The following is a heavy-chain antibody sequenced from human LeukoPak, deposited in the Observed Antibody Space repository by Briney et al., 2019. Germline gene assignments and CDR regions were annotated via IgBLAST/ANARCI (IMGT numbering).Heavy chain of an antibody. CDR3: ATLGGGNSYFDY. CDR1: GFTFSSYG. V-gene: IGHV3-30*03. CDR2: ISYDGSNK. J-gene: IGHJ4*02. D-gene: IGHD4-23*01. Sequence: GGSLRLSCAASGFTFSSYGMHWVRQAPGKGLEWVAVISYDGSNKYYADSVKGRFTISRDNSKNTLYLQMSSLRAEDTAVYYCATLGGGNSYFDYWGQGTLVTVSS.